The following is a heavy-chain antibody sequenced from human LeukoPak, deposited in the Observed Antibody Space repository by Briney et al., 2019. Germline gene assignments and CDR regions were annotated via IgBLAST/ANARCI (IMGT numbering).Heavy chain of an antibody. CDR1: GLSFSNLW. CDR2: IKSETDDGTT. D-gene: IGHD3-16*01. V-gene: IGHV3-15*01. Sequence: PGGSLRLSCAASGLSFSNLWMSWVRQAPGKGLEWVGRIKSETDDGTTDYAGHVKGRFTISRDDSKNTLYLQMNRPKTEDTAVYYCTTLFSFHWGWGRNAFDIWGQGSVVTVS. J-gene: IGHJ3*02. CDR3: TTLFSFHWGWGRNAFDI.